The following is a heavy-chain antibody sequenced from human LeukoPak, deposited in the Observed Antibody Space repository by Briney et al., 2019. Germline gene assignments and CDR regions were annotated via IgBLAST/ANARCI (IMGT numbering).Heavy chain of an antibody. D-gene: IGHD3-22*01. V-gene: IGHV3-48*01. CDR2: ISSSSSTI. CDR3: ARALGWLPNYFHY. Sequence: GESLRLSCAAAGFTFSSYSMNWVRQAPGKGLEWVSYISSSSSTIYYADSVKGRFTISRDNAKNSVYLQMNSLRAEDTAVYYCARALGWLPNYFHYWVQGTLVTVSS. CDR1: GFTFSSYS. J-gene: IGHJ4*02.